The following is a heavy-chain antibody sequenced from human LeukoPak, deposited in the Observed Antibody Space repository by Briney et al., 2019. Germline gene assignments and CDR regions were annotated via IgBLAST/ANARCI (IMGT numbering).Heavy chain of an antibody. Sequence: EGSLRLSCAASGFTFSSYAMSWVRQAPGKGLEWVSAISGSGGSTYYADSVKGRFTISRDNSKNTLYLQMNSLRAEDTAVYYCAKYFRLAQDAFDIWGQGTMVTVSS. V-gene: IGHV3-23*01. CDR3: AKYFRLAQDAFDI. J-gene: IGHJ3*02. CDR1: GFTFSSYA. D-gene: IGHD3-10*02. CDR2: ISGSGGST.